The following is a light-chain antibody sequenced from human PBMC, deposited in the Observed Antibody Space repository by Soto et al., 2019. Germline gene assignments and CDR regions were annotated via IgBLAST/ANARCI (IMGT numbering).Light chain of an antibody. CDR3: QQSYSLPLT. V-gene: IGKV1-39*01. Sequence: DIQMTQSPSSLSASVGDSVAITCRSSQSIRDYLNWYQQKPGKALKLVIYGASNLQSGVPPRFSGSGSGSEFTLTISGLQPDDFAIYFCQQSYSLPLTFGPGTKVDV. J-gene: IGKJ3*01. CDR1: QSIRDY. CDR2: GAS.